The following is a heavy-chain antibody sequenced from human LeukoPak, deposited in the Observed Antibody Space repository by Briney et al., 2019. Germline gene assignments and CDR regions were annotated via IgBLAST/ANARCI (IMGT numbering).Heavy chain of an antibody. V-gene: IGHV3-23*01. CDR2: ISGSVDST. J-gene: IGHJ4*02. Sequence: PGGSLRLSCAASGFTFNNYAMNWVRQAPGKGLEWVSVISGSVDSTYYADSVKGRFTISRDNSKNTLYLQMNSLRAEDTAVYYCAKRANYGDFDYWGQGTLVTVSS. D-gene: IGHD4-17*01. CDR3: AKRANYGDFDY. CDR1: GFTFNNYA.